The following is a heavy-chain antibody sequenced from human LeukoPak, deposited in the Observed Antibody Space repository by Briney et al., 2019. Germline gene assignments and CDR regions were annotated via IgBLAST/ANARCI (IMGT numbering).Heavy chain of an antibody. V-gene: IGHV3-48*01. D-gene: IGHD2-15*01. Sequence: GGSLRLSCAASGFPLSSYSINWFRQAPGKGLEWVAYISASGSNIYYVDFVKGRFTVSRDNPKSSLFLQMNSPRAEDTAVYYCARVKGSYFDYWGQGALVTVSS. CDR3: ARVKGSYFDY. CDR2: ISASGSNI. CDR1: GFPLSSYS. J-gene: IGHJ4*02.